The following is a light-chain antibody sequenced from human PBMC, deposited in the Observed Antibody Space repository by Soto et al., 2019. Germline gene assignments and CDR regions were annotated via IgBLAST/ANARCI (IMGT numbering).Light chain of an antibody. Sequence: QSALTQPPSASGSPGQSVTISCTGTSSDVGGYNYVSWYQQNPGKVPKLMIYEVNKRPSGVPDRFSGSKSGNTASLTVSGLQAEDEADYYCTSYAGGNNVSGPGTKLTVL. J-gene: IGLJ1*01. CDR3: TSYAGGNNV. CDR1: SSDVGGYNY. V-gene: IGLV2-8*01. CDR2: EVN.